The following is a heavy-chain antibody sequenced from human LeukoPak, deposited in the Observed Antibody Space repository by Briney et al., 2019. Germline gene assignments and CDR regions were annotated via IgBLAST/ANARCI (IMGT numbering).Heavy chain of an antibody. CDR2: IWYDGTKK. CDR1: GFTFSSYG. V-gene: IGHV3-33*01. Sequence: GGSLRLSCAASGFTFSSYGMHWVRQAPGKGMEWVAVIWYDGTKKYYADSVKGRFSISRDNSKNTLYLQMNSLRADDTAVYYCVSYEQKLSDWYFDLWGRGTLVTVSS. D-gene: IGHD3-16*01. J-gene: IGHJ2*01. CDR3: VSYEQKLSDWYFDL.